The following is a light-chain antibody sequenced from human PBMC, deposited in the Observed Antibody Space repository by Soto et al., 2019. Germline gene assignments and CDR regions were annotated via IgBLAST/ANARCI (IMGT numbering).Light chain of an antibody. CDR2: EVS. CDR3: SSYAGSNNSYV. V-gene: IGLV2-8*01. Sequence: QSVLTQPPSASGCPGQSVTICCTGTSSDVGGYNYVSWYQQHPGKAPKLMIYEVSKRPSGVPDRFSGSKSGNTASLTVSGLQAEDEADYYCSSYAGSNNSYVFGTGTKVTVL. J-gene: IGLJ1*01. CDR1: SSDVGGYNY.